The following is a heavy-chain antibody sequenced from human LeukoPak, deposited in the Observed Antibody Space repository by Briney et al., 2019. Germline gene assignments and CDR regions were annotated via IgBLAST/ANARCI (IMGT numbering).Heavy chain of an antibody. CDR2: IYYSGST. Sequence: PSETLSLTCTVSGGSISSSSYYWGWIRQPPGKGLEWIGSIYYSGSTYYNPSLKSRVTISVDTSKNQFSLKLSSVTAADTAVYYCARARRRAYGSGSYLYDYWGQGTLVTVSS. D-gene: IGHD3-10*01. V-gene: IGHV4-39*01. CDR3: ARARRRAYGSGSYLYDY. J-gene: IGHJ4*02. CDR1: GGSISSSSYY.